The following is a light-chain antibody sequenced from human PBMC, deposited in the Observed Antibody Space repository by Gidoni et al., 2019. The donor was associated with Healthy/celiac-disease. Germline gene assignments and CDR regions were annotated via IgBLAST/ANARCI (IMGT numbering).Light chain of an antibody. J-gene: IGKJ1*01. Sequence: ATINCKSSQSVLYSSNNKNYLAWYQQKPGQPPKLHIYWASTRESEVPDRFSGSGSGTDFTLTISSRQAEDVAVYYCQHSGTFGQGTKVEIK. CDR2: WAS. V-gene: IGKV4-1*01. CDR3: QHSGT. CDR1: QSVLYSSNNKNY.